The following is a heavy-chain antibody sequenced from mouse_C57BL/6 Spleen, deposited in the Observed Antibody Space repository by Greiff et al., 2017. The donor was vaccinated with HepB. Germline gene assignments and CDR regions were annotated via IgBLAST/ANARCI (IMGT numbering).Heavy chain of an antibody. V-gene: IGHV3-6*01. J-gene: IGHJ4*01. Sequence: EVQLQESGPGLVKPSQSLSLTCSVTGYSITSGYYWNWIRQFPGNKLEWMGYISYDGSNNYNPSLKNRISITRDTSKNQFFLKLNSVTTEDTATYYCARDVGMAYWGQGTSVTVSS. CDR2: ISYDGSN. CDR3: ARDVGMAY. CDR1: GYSITSGYY.